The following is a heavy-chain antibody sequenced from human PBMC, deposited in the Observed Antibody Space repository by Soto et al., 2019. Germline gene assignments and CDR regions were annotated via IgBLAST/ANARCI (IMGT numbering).Heavy chain of an antibody. D-gene: IGHD3-22*01. CDR2: ITWNSDEI. CDR3: AASRGFDSSGYSGYYYGMDV. CDR1: GFTFDDYA. Sequence: EVQLVESGGGLVQPGRSLRLSCAASGFTFDDYAMHWVRQRPGRGLEWVSGITWNSDEIGYPDSVKGRFSISRDNDKKYLYLQMNSLRPDDAALYYCAASRGFDSSGYSGYYYGMDVWGQGTTVTVSS. J-gene: IGHJ6*02. V-gene: IGHV3-9*01.